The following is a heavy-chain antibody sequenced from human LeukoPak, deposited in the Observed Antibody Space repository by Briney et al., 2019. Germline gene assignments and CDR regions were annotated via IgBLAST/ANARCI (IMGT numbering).Heavy chain of an antibody. Sequence: PSETLSLTCTVSGGSISSSSYYWGWIRQPPGKGLEWIGSIYHSGNTYYNPSLKSRVTISVDTSKNQFSLRLNSVTAADTAVYYCARAGYGDSDFDYWGQGTLVTVSS. CDR3: ARAGYGDSDFDY. CDR2: IYHSGNT. J-gene: IGHJ4*02. CDR1: GGSISSSSYY. D-gene: IGHD4-17*01. V-gene: IGHV4-39*07.